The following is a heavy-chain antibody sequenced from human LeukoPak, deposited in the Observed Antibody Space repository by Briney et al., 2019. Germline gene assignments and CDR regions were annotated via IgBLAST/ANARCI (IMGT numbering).Heavy chain of an antibody. Sequence: SETLSLTCTVSGGSISSYYWSWIRQPPGKGLEWIGYIYYSGSTNYNPSLKSRVTISVDTSKNQFSLKLSSVTAADTAVYYCARRGSIAAAGKMDVWGKGTTVTISS. CDR1: GGSISSYY. V-gene: IGHV4-59*01. D-gene: IGHD6-13*01. CDR3: ARRGSIAAAGKMDV. J-gene: IGHJ6*04. CDR2: IYYSGST.